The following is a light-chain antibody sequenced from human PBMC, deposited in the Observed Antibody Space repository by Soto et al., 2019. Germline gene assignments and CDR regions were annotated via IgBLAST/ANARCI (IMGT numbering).Light chain of an antibody. CDR3: QQYGSSGT. CDR2: GES. CDR1: QSVSNNY. Sequence: EIVLTQSPGTLSLSAGERSTLSCMASQSVSNNYLAWYQQKPGQPPRLLIYGESNRATGIPDRFSGSGSGTDFTLTISRLEPEDFAVYYCQQYGSSGTVGQGTQVEIK. V-gene: IGKV3-20*01. J-gene: IGKJ1*01.